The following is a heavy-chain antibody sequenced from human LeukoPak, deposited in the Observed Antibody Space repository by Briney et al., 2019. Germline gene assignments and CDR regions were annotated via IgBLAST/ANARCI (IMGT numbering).Heavy chain of an antibody. Sequence: GGSLRLSCAASGFTFSSYAMSWVRQAPGKGLEWVSAISGSGGSTYYADSVKGRFTISRDNSKNTLYLQMNSLRAEDTAVYYCAKESITIFGVAHYFDYWGQGTLVTVSS. J-gene: IGHJ4*02. CDR3: AKESITIFGVAHYFDY. V-gene: IGHV3-23*01. CDR1: GFTFSSYA. D-gene: IGHD3-3*01. CDR2: ISGSGGST.